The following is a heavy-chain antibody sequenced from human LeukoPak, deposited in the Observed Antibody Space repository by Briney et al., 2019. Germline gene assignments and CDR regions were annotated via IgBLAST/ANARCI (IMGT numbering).Heavy chain of an antibody. CDR1: GFTVSSNY. Sequence: PGGSLRLSCAASGFTVSSNYMSWVRQAPGKGLEWVSVIYSGGSTCYADSVKGRFTISRDNSKNTLYLQMNSLRAEDTAVYYCARDLGYYDSSGYRGSYWGQGTLVTVSS. V-gene: IGHV3-53*01. CDR3: ARDLGYYDSSGYRGSY. D-gene: IGHD3-22*01. CDR2: IYSGGST. J-gene: IGHJ4*02.